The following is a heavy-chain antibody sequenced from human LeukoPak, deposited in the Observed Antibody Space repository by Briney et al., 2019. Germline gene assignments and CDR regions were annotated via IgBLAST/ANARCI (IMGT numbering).Heavy chain of an antibody. CDR2: IYYTGST. V-gene: IGHV4-59*01. J-gene: IGHJ5*02. CDR3: ARYSYGYNWFDP. CDR1: GGSITSYY. Sequence: SETLSLTCTVSGGSITSYYWSWIRQPPGKGLEWIGYIYYTGSTNYNPSLMSRVTISVDTSKNQFSLKLSSVTAADTAVYYCARYSYGYNWFDPWGQGTLVTVSS. D-gene: IGHD5-18*01.